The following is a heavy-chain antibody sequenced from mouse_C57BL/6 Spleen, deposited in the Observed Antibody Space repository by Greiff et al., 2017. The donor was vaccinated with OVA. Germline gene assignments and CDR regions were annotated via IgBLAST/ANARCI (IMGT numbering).Heavy chain of an antibody. J-gene: IGHJ3*01. Sequence: VQLQQSGPVLVKPGASVKMSCKASGYTFTDYYMNWVKQSHGKSLEWIGVINPYNGGTSYNQKFKGKATLTVDKSSSTAYMELNSLTSEDSAVYYCARDDGYYPFAYWGQGTLVTVSA. CDR2: INPYNGGT. CDR1: GYTFTDYY. V-gene: IGHV1-19*01. CDR3: ARDDGYYPFAY. D-gene: IGHD2-3*01.